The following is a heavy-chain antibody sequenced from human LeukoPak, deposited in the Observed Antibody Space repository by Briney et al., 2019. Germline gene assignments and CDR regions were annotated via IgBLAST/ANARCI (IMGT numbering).Heavy chain of an antibody. J-gene: IGHJ4*01. D-gene: IGHD1-1*01. CDR1: GFTFSTYA. CDR3: TRDWKADF. CDR2: IDIYSTKT. V-gene: IGHV3-23*05. Sequence: GGSLRLSCATSGFTFSTYAMTWVRQAPGKGLEWVSAIDIYSTKTNYADSVKGRFTISRDNSKNTLYLQMNSLRGEDSAIYYCTRDWKADFWGHGTLVTVSS.